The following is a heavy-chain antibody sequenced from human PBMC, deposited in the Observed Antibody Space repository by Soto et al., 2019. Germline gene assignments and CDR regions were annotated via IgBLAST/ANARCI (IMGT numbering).Heavy chain of an antibody. V-gene: IGHV5-51*01. CDR3: ARNRLRQYYYGTDV. CDR2: IYPGDSDT. CDR1: GYSFANYW. J-gene: IGHJ6*02. D-gene: IGHD3-10*01. Sequence: SGESLKISCQGSGYSFANYWIAWVRQMPGKGLEWVGVIYPGDSDTRYSPSFRGQVTISADKSISHVYLQWSSLKASDTAMYYCARNRLRQYYYGTDVSGQGTTVTVSS.